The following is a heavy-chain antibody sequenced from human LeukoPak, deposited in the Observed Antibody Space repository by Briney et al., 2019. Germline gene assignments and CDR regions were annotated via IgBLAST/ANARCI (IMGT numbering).Heavy chain of an antibody. Sequence: SETLSLTCAVYGGSFSGYYWSWIRQPPGKGLEWLGEINHSGSTNYNPSLKSRVTISVDTSKNQFSLKLSSVTAADTAVYYCARAPMGSRFLFNLILGAFDIWGQGTMVTVSS. D-gene: IGHD3-3*01. J-gene: IGHJ3*02. CDR1: GGSFSGYY. CDR2: INHSGST. V-gene: IGHV4-34*01. CDR3: ARAPMGSRFLFNLILGAFDI.